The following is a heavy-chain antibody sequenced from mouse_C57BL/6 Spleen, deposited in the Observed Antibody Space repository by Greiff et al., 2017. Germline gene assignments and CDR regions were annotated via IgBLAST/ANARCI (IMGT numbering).Heavy chain of an antibody. CDR2: IYPGSGST. J-gene: IGHJ1*03. CDR3: ARDRGYDRYFDV. Sequence: QVQLQQPGAELVKPGASVKMSCKASGYTFTSYWITWVKQRPGQGLEWIGDIYPGSGSTNYNEKFKSKATLTVDTSSSTSYMQLSSLTSDDSAVYYCARDRGYDRYFDVWGTGTTVTGSS. CDR1: GYTFTSYW. V-gene: IGHV1-55*01. D-gene: IGHD2-2*01.